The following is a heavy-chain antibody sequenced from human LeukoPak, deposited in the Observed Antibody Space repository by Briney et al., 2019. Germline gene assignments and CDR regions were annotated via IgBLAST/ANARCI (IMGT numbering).Heavy chain of an antibody. CDR3: ASGATTRLDY. CDR1: GFSFSSYG. D-gene: IGHD1-26*01. V-gene: IGHV3-33*01. CDR2: IWYDGSNT. Sequence: GGSLRLSCTASGFSFSSYGMRWVRQAPGKGLEWVASIWYDGSNTNYVDSVKGRFTNYRDNSKNTLYLQMNSLRVEDTAVYFCASGATTRLDYWGQGTLVTVSS. J-gene: IGHJ4*02.